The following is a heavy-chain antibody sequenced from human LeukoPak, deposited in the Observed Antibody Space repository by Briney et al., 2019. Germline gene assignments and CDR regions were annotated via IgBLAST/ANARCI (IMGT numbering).Heavy chain of an antibody. D-gene: IGHD3-3*01. CDR3: ARAXXXSXXSDY. J-gene: IGHJ4*01. CDR2: IYTSGST. V-gene: IGHV4-61*02. CDR1: GGSISSGSYY. Sequence: SQTLSLTCTVSGGSISSGSYYWSWIRQPAGKGLEWIGRIYTSGSTNYNPSLKSRVTISVDTSKNQFSLKLSSVTAADTAVYYCARAXXXSXXSDY.